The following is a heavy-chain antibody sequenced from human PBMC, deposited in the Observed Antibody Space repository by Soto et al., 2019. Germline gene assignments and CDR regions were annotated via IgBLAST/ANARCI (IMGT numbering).Heavy chain of an antibody. J-gene: IGHJ5*02. CDR3: ARDKRVTMIGGWFDP. CDR1: GYSISSGYY. D-gene: IGHD3-22*01. V-gene: IGHV4-38-2*02. CDR2: IYHSGKT. Sequence: SETLSLTCVVSGYSISSGYYWAWVRQPPGKELECIGSIYHSGKTYYKPSLRSRVTVSVDTSKNQFSMKLISVTAADTAVYYCARDKRVTMIGGWFDPWGQGTLVTVSS.